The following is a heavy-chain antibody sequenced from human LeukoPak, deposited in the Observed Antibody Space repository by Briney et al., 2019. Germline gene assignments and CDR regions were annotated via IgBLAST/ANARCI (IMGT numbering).Heavy chain of an antibody. Sequence: PSETLSLTCAVYGGSFSGYYWSWIRQPPGKGLEWIGEINPSGSTNYNPSLKSRVTISGDTSKNQFSLKLSSVTAADTAVYYCARHVAERDNWGQGTLVTVSS. V-gene: IGHV4-34*01. CDR2: INPSGST. J-gene: IGHJ4*02. CDR3: ARHVAERDN. CDR1: GGSFSGYY. D-gene: IGHD1-1*01.